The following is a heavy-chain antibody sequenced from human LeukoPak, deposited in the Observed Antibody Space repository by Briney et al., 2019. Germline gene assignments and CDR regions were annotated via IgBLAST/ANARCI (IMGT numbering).Heavy chain of an antibody. CDR3: AGQGQHNYGYPFVDF. CDR2: IYYTGST. D-gene: IGHD5-18*01. J-gene: IGHJ4*02. CDR1: GGSIGSNNYY. Sequence: SETLSLTCTVSGGSIGSNNYYWGLIRQPPGKGLEWIGSIYYTGSTYYNPSLKSRVTISVDTSKNQFSLKLSSVTAADTAVYFCAGQGQHNYGYPFVDFWGQGTLVTVSS. V-gene: IGHV4-39*01.